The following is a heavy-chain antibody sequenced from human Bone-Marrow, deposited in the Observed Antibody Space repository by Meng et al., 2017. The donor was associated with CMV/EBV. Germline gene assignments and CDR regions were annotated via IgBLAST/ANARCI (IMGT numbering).Heavy chain of an antibody. J-gene: IGHJ6*02. CDR3: ARTLTTSYYYGMDV. V-gene: IGHV3-20*04. D-gene: IGHD4-11*01. Sequence: GGSLRLSCAASGFTFSSYEMNWVRQAPGKGLEWVSGTNWNGGSTGYADSVKGRFTISRDNAKNSLYLQMNSLRAEDTALYYCARTLTTSYYYGMDVWGQGTTVTVSS. CDR2: TNWNGGST. CDR1: GFTFSSYE.